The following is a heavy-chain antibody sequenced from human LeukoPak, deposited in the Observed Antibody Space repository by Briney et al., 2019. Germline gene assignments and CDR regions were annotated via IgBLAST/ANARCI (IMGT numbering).Heavy chain of an antibody. CDR2: ISSGGSAI. CDR3: TRGRHSGSWSYYYYYYMDV. J-gene: IGHJ6*03. D-gene: IGHD6-13*01. Sequence: PGGSLRLSCAASGFTFSSYSMNWVRQAPGKGLEWISYISSGGSAIYYADSVKGRFTISRDNDKNSLHLQMDSLRVEDTAVYYCTRGRHSGSWSYYYYYYMDVWGKGTTVTVSS. V-gene: IGHV3-48*04. CDR1: GFTFSSYS.